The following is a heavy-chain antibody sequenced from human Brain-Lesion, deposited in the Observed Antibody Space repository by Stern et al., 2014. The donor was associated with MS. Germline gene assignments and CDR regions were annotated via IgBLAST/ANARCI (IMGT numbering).Heavy chain of an antibody. D-gene: IGHD1-14*01. CDR1: GGSISSSNW. J-gene: IGHJ3*02. CDR2: IYHRGGT. Sequence: QVQLQESGPGLVKPSGTLSLTCAVSGGSISSSNWWSWVRQSPGKGLEWIGEIYHRGGTKYSPSFESRVIISVDKSKTHFSLKLSYLTAADTAVYYCARELPDLNAFDIWGQGTMVTVSS. CDR3: ARELPDLNAFDI. V-gene: IGHV4-4*02.